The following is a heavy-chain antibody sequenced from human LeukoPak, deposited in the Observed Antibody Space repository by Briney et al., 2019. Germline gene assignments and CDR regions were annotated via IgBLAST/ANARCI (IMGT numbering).Heavy chain of an antibody. CDR2: ISWNSGSI. J-gene: IGHJ3*02. CDR1: GFTFDDYA. V-gene: IGHV3-9*01. D-gene: IGHD6-13*01. CDR3: AKDDWGSAAGTGSGAFDI. Sequence: GRSLRLSCAASGFTFDDYAMHWVRQAPGKGLEWVPGISWNSGSIGYADSVKGRFTISRDNAKNSLYLQMNSLRAEDTALYYCAKDDWGSAAGTGSGAFDIWGQGTMVTVSS.